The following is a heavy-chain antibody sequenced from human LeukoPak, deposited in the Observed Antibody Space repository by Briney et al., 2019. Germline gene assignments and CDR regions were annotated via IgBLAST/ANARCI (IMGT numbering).Heavy chain of an antibody. J-gene: IGHJ4*02. CDR1: GGSISGGSYY. D-gene: IGHD3-10*01. CDR2: IYYSGST. Sequence: PSATLSLTCTVSGGSISGGSYYWAWIRQPPGKGLEWIGNIYYSGSTYYNPSLKSRVTLSVDTSKNQISLRLSFVTAADTAVYYCARHKAYGAGTYSPYYFDYWGQGTPVTVSS. V-gene: IGHV4-39*01. CDR3: ARHKAYGAGTYSPYYFDY.